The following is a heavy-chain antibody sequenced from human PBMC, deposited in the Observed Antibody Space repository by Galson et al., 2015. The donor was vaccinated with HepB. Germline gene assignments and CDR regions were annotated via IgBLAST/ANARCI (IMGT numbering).Heavy chain of an antibody. Sequence: SLRLSCAASGFIFSDYYMSWIRQAPGKGLEWVSYISTSGSNTYYADSVKGRFTISRDNGKNSLYLQMNSLRAEDTAVYYCAREKSVVIPSSTGVYWGQGTLVTVSP. CDR1: GFIFSDYY. CDR3: AREKSVVIPSSTGVY. J-gene: IGHJ4*02. D-gene: IGHD2-2*01. CDR2: ISTSGSNT. V-gene: IGHV3-11*01.